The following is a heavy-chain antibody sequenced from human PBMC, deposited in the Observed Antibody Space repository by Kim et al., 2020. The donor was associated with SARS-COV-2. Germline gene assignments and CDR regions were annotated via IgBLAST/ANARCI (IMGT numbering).Heavy chain of an antibody. J-gene: IGHJ4*02. CDR2: INPNSGGT. CDR1: GYTFTGYY. D-gene: IGHD4-17*01. CDR3: ARDFAKYGDYVSGGRLD. Sequence: ASVKVSCKASGYTFTGYYMHWVRQAPGQGLEWMGWINPNSGGTNYAQKFQGRVTMTRDTSISTAYMELSRLRSDDTAVYYCARDFAKYGDYVSGGRLDWGQGTLVTVSS. V-gene: IGHV1-2*02.